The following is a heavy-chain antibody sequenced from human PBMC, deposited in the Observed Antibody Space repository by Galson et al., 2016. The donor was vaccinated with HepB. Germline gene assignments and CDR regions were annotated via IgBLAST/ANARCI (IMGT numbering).Heavy chain of an antibody. CDR1: GFTFSSYA. J-gene: IGHJ3*02. V-gene: IGHV3-30-3*01. Sequence: SLRLSCAASGFTFSSYAMHWVRQAPGKGLEWVALISYDGSNKYYADSVEGRFTLSRDNSKNTLYLQMNSLRAEDTAVYYCARGGTPYDFWTTGAFDIWGQGTMVTVSS. CDR2: ISYDGSNK. CDR3: ARGGTPYDFWTTGAFDI. D-gene: IGHD3-3*01.